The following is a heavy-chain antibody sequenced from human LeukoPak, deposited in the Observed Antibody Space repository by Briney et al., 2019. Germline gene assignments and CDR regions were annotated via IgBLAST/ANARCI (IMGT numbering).Heavy chain of an antibody. D-gene: IGHD3-22*01. Sequence: SETLSLTCTVSGGSISSYYWSWIRQPPRKGLEWVGYIYYSGSTNYNPSLKSRVTISVDTSKYQFSLKLSSVTAADTAVYYCARERYNYYDSSGLYWDNAFDIWGQGTVVTVSS. CDR2: IYYSGST. V-gene: IGHV4-59*01. CDR1: GGSISSYY. J-gene: IGHJ3*02. CDR3: ARERYNYYDSSGLYWDNAFDI.